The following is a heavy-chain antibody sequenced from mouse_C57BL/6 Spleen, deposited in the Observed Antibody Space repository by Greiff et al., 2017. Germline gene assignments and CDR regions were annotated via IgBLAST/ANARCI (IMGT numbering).Heavy chain of an antibody. Sequence: EVHLVESEGGLVQPGSSMKLSCTASGFTFSDYSMAWVRQVPEKGLEWVANINYDGSSTYYLDSLKSRFIISRDNAKNILYLQMSSLKSEDTATXYCARGDSYYYAMDYWGQGTSVTVSS. J-gene: IGHJ4*01. V-gene: IGHV5-16*01. D-gene: IGHD3-3*01. CDR1: GFTFSDYS. CDR3: ARGDSYYYAMDY. CDR2: INYDGSST.